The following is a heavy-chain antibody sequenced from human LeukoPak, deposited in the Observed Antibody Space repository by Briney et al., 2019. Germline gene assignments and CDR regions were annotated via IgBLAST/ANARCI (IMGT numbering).Heavy chain of an antibody. Sequence: SETLSLTCAVYGGSFSGYYWSWIRQPPGKGLEWIGEINHSGSTNYNPSLKSRVTISVDTSKNQFSLSLSSVTATDTAVYYCAGLFCGGGSCYPRYWGQGILVAVSS. D-gene: IGHD2-15*01. CDR2: INHSGST. CDR1: GGSFSGYY. V-gene: IGHV4-34*01. CDR3: AGLFCGGGSCYPRY. J-gene: IGHJ4*02.